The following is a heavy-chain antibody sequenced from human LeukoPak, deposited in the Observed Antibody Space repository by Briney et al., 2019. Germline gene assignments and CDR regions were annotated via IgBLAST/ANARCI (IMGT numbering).Heavy chain of an antibody. Sequence: GGSLRLSCAASGFTYSSYAINWVRQAPGKGLECVSAISGCGGSTYYADSVKGRFTVSRDNSKNSLYLQMNSLRAEDTAVFYCAKPLISGSYYGAFDIWGQGTMVSVSS. D-gene: IGHD1-26*01. J-gene: IGHJ3*02. CDR3: AKPLISGSYYGAFDI. V-gene: IGHV3-23*01. CDR2: ISGCGGST. CDR1: GFTYSSYA.